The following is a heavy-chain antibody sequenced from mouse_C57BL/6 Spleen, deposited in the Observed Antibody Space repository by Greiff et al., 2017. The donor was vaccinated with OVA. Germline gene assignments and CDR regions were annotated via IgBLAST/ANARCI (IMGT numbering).Heavy chain of an antibody. CDR3: AREDDYDGLAY. Sequence: DVHLVESGPGLVKPSQSLSLTCSVTGYSITSGYYWNWIRQFPGNKLEWMGYISYDGSNNYNPSLKNRISITRDTSKNQFFLKLNSVTTEDTATYYCAREDDYDGLAYWGQGTLVTVSA. V-gene: IGHV3-6*01. J-gene: IGHJ3*01. CDR2: ISYDGSN. D-gene: IGHD2-4*01. CDR1: GYSITSGYY.